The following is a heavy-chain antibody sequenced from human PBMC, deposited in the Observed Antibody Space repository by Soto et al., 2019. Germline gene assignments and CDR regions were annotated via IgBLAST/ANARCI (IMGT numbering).Heavy chain of an antibody. CDR2: INAHNGNT. D-gene: IGHD4-17*01. J-gene: IGHJ4*02. V-gene: IGHV1-18*01. Sequence: QVQLVQSGAEVKKPGASVKVSCKASGSTFPSSTVSWVRQAPGQGLEWMGWINAHNGNTKYAQKFQGRLTMTTDTSTGTGYMELRCLRSDDTAIYFCAIADYGDPDYWGQGTLVTVSS. CDR1: GSTFPSST. CDR3: AIADYGDPDY.